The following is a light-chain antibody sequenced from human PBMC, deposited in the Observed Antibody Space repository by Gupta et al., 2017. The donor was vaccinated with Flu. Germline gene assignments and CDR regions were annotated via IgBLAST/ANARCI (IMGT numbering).Light chain of an antibody. CDR3: QQYDSYPHG. J-gene: IGKJ2*03. CDR1: QGISSY. V-gene: IGKV1-8*01. Sequence: SFSASTGDRVTITCRASQGISSYLAWYQQKPGKAPKLLIYAASTLQSGVPSRFSGSGSGTDFTLTISCLQSEDFATYYCQQYDSYPHGFGQGTKLEIK. CDR2: AAS.